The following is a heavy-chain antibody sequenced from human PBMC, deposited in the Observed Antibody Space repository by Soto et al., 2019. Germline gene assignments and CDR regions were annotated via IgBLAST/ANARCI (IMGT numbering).Heavy chain of an antibody. J-gene: IGHJ6*02. CDR2: IVSDSRTI. CDR1: GFIFRDHP. Sequence: EVQLVESGGGLVQPGGSLRLSCEGSGFIFRDHPINWVRQTPGKGLEWISYIVSDSRTIYYADSVKGRFTVSRDNAKNSLYLHMNSLRDEDTAVYCCARDSHLAYAMDVWGRGTTVTVSS. CDR3: ARDSHLAYAMDV. V-gene: IGHV3-48*02.